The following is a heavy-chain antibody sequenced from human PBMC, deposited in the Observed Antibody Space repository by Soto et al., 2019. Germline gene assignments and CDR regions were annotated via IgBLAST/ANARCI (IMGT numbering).Heavy chain of an antibody. CDR3: ANRPRGRGHLGGMDV. J-gene: IGHJ6*02. Sequence: EVQLLESGGGLVQPGGSLRLSCAASGFTFRSYAMSWVRQAPGKGLEWVSAISGSGGSTYYADSVKGRFTISRDNSKNTLYLQMNSLRAEDTAVYYCANRPRGRGHLGGMDVWGQGTTVTVSS. CDR2: ISGSGGST. CDR1: GFTFRSYA. D-gene: IGHD7-27*01. V-gene: IGHV3-23*01.